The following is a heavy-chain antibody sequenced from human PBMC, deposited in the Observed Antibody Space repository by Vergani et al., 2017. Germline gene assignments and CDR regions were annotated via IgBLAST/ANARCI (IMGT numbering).Heavy chain of an antibody. CDR3: ARDRGSGGYVAGGAGVYYYYYMDV. D-gene: IGHD3-10*01. J-gene: IGHJ6*03. V-gene: IGHV4-59*01. CDR1: GGSISSYY. CDR2: IYYSGST. Sequence: QVQLQESGPGLVKPSETLSLTCTVSGGSISSYYWSWIRQPPGKGLEWIGYIYYSGSTNYNPSLKSRVTISVDTSKNQFSLKLSSVTAADTAVYYGARDRGSGGYVAGGAGVYYYYYMDVWGKGTTVTVSS.